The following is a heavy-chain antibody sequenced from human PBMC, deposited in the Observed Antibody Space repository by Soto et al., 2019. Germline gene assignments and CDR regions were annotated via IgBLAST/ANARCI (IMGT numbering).Heavy chain of an antibody. CDR2: ISSRSYTI. CDR1: GFTFSTYS. Sequence: EVKLVESGGGLVQPGGSLRLSCAASGFTFSTYSMNWVRQAPGKGLEGVSYISSRSYTIYYVDSVKGRFTISRDNAKNSLNLQVNSLRDGDTAVYDCGRGGCSSENGEAVCGQGTTVPVSS. D-gene: IGHD6-6*01. J-gene: IGHJ6*01. V-gene: IGHV3-48*02. CDR3: GRGGCSSENGEAV.